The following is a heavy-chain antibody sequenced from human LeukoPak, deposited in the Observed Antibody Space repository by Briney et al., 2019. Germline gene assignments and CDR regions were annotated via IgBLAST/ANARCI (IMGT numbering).Heavy chain of an antibody. D-gene: IGHD3-22*01. Sequence: GGSLRLSCAASGFTFSSYSMNWVRQAPGKGLEWVSVIYSGGDKYYADSVKGRFTISGDNSKNTLYLQMNSLRAEDTAVYYCVRNRGAYYYDTGYWGQGTLVTVSS. CDR2: IYSGGDK. CDR1: GFTFSSYS. V-gene: IGHV3-66*01. CDR3: VRNRGAYYYDTGY. J-gene: IGHJ4*02.